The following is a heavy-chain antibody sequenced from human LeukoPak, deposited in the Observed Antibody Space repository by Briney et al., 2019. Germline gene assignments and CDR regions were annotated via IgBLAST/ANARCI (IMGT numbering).Heavy chain of an antibody. J-gene: IGHJ4*02. CDR2: IYSGGRT. CDR3: ARETDSTLFDY. V-gene: IGHV3-53*01. Sequence: GGSLRLSCAASGFTVSSNYMSWVRQAPGKGLEWVSVIYSGGRTYYADSVKGRFTISRDNSKNTVYLQMNSLRAEDTAVYYCARETDSTLFDYWGQGTLVTVSS. D-gene: IGHD2-2*01. CDR1: GFTVSSNY.